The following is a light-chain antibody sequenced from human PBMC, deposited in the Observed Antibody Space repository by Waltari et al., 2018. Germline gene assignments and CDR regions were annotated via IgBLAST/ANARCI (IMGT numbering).Light chain of an antibody. CDR2: QDS. CDR3: QTWDNTTV. CDR1: KPEDKY. J-gene: IGLJ1*01. Sequence: SYELTQPPSVSVSPGQTATLSCSATKPEDKYVCWYQQKPGQSPVLVMYQDSKRPSGIPERFSGSNSGDTATLTISGTQTLDEADYFCQTWDNTTVFGSGTRVTVL. V-gene: IGLV3-1*01.